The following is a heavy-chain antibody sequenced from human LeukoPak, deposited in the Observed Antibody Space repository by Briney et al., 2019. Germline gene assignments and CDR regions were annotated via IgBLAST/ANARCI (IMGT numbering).Heavy chain of an antibody. CDR1: GYTFTGYY. J-gene: IGHJ4*02. V-gene: IGHV1-2*02. D-gene: IGHD6-13*01. CDR2: FNPNSGGT. Sequence: ASVKVSCKASGYTFTGYYMHWVRQAPGQGLEWMGWFNPNSGGTNYAQKFQGRVTMTRDTSISTAYMELSRLRSDDTAVYYCARVFRGIAAAGSFDYWGQGTLVTVSS. CDR3: ARVFRGIAAAGSFDY.